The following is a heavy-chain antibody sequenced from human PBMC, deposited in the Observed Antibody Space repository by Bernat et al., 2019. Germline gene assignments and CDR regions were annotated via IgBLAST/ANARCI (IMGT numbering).Heavy chain of an antibody. J-gene: IGHJ4*02. CDR3: ARTRWLKSTYYFDY. D-gene: IGHD5-24*01. Sequence: EVQLVESGGGLVQPGRSLRLSCAASGFTFDDYAMHWVRQAPGKGLEWVSGISWNSGTIGYADSVKDRFTISRDNAKNSLYLQMNSLRVEDMALYDCARTRWLKSTYYFDYWGQGTLVTVSS. CDR2: ISWNSGTI. CDR1: GFTFDDYA. V-gene: IGHV3-9*03.